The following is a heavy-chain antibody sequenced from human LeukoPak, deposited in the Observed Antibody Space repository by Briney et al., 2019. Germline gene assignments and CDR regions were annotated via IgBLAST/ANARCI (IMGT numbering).Heavy chain of an antibody. CDR3: ARDKFGSLDF. CDR2: VHASGINST. J-gene: IGHJ4*02. V-gene: IGHV4-59*02. Sequence: PSETLSLTCSVSGDSVSNYGWSWVRQPPGKGLEWIGYVHASGINSTNQNTALKSRVTISVDTSRNQFSLRLNSVTAADTAIYYCARDKFGSLDFWGQGALVTVSS. D-gene: IGHD3-10*01. CDR1: GDSVSNYG.